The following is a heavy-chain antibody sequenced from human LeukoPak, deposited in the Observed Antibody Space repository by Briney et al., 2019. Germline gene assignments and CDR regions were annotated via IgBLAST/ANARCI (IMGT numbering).Heavy chain of an antibody. Sequence: SQTLSLTCTVSGGSISSGDYYWSWIRQPPGKGLEWIGYIYYSGSTYYNPSLKSRVTISVDTSKNQFSLKLSSVTAADTAMYYCARAGSGGSWDRPFDIWGQGTMVTVSS. CDR3: ARAGSGGSWDRPFDI. CDR2: IYYSGST. D-gene: IGHD2-15*01. J-gene: IGHJ3*02. CDR1: GGSISSGDYY. V-gene: IGHV4-30-4*01.